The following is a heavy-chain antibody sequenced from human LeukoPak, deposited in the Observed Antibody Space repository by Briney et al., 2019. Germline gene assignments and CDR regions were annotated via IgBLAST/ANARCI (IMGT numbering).Heavy chain of an antibody. CDR3: ARAPGIRRSFDC. CDR2: IYYSGST. Sequence: SETLSLTCTVSGGSISSYYWSWIRQPPGKGLEWIGYIYYSGSTNYNPSLKSRVTMSVDTSKNQFSLKLSSVTAADTAVYYCARAPGIRRSFDCWGQGTLVTVSS. D-gene: IGHD3-10*01. V-gene: IGHV4-59*01. J-gene: IGHJ4*02. CDR1: GGSISSYY.